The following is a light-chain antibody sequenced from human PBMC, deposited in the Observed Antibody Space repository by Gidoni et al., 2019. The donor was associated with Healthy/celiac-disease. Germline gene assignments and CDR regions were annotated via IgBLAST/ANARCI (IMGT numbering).Light chain of an antibody. J-gene: IGLJ2*01. V-gene: IGLV2-23*02. CDR1: SSDVGIYNL. CDR2: EVS. CDR3: CSYAGSSPVV. Sequence: QSALTQPASVSGSPGQSITISCTGTSSDVGIYNLVSWYQQHPGKAPKLMVYEVSKRPSGVSNRFSGSKSGNTASLTISGLQAEDEADYYCCSYAGSSPVVFGGGTKLTVL.